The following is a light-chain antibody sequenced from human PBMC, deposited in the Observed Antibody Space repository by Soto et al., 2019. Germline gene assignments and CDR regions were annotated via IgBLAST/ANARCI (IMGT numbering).Light chain of an antibody. CDR1: RSNIGGGYD. CDR3: QSYDSSLSAWV. J-gene: IGLJ3*02. Sequence: QSVLTQPPSVSGAPGQTITISCTGSRSNIGGGYDVHWYQQLPGTAPQLLVYGNINRPSRVPDRFSGSMSDTSASLAITGLQAEDEADFYCQSYDSSLSAWVFGGGTKVTVL. CDR2: GNI. V-gene: IGLV1-40*01.